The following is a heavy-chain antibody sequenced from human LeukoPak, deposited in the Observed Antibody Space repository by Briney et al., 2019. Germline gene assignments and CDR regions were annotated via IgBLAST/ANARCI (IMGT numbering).Heavy chain of an antibody. CDR3: ARHEGSSSWYGTTEYNWFDP. CDR1: GGSISSGGYS. D-gene: IGHD6-13*01. CDR2: IYHSGST. Sequence: PSETLSLTCAVSGGSISSGGYSWSWIRQPPGKGLEWIGYIYHSGSTYYNPSLKSRVTISVDRSKNQFSLKLSSVTAADTAVYYCARHEGSSSWYGTTEYNWFDPWGQGTLVTVSS. J-gene: IGHJ5*02. V-gene: IGHV4-30-2*01.